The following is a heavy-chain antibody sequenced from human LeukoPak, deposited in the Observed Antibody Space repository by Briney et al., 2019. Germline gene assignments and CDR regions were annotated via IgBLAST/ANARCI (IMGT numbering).Heavy chain of an antibody. CDR1: GLTFSSSW. J-gene: IGHJ4*02. Sequence: PGGSLRLSCAASGLTFSSSWMYWVRQAPGKGLVWVSDINSDGSNTRYADSVRGRFTISRDNAKEVVHLQMNSLRAEDTAVYYCARAVSGWQAIDYWGRGTLVTVSS. V-gene: IGHV3-74*01. CDR3: ARAVSGWQAIDY. CDR2: INSDGSNT. D-gene: IGHD6-19*01.